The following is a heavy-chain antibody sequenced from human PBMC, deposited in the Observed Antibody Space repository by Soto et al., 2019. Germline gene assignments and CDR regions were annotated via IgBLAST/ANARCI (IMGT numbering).Heavy chain of an antibody. V-gene: IGHV2-5*01. J-gene: IGHJ6*02. Sequence: GLDLEWLALIYWNDDKRYSPSLKSRLTITKDTSKNQVVLTMTNMDPVDTATYYCAHSGPAGYYYYYYGMDVWGQGTTVTVSS. CDR3: AHSGPAGYYYYYYGMDV. CDR2: IYWNDDK.